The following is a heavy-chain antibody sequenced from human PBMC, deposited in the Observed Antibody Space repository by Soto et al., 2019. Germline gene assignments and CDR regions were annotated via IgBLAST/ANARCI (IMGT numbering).Heavy chain of an antibody. J-gene: IGHJ4*02. CDR3: VRSKGGYSYGTPFDY. CDR2: ISWNSGNI. CDR1: GFPFDDYA. V-gene: IGHV3-9*01. Sequence: GGSLRLSCAASGFPFDDYAVHWVRKDLGKGLEWVSSISWNSGNIGYADSVKGRFTTSRDNAKNSLYLQMNSLRPEDTALYYCVRSKGGYSYGTPFDYWGQGTLVTVSS. D-gene: IGHD5-18*01.